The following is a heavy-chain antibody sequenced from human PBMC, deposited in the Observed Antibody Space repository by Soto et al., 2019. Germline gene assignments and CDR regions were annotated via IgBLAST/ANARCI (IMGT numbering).Heavy chain of an antibody. Sequence: QVQLVQSGAEVKKPGSSVKVSCKASGGTFSSYAISWVRQAPGQGLEWMGGIIPIFGTANYAQKSQGRVTITEDESTSTAHMELSSLRSEDTAVYYCARTQRDGYNGAFDIWGQGTMFTVSS. J-gene: IGHJ3*02. V-gene: IGHV1-69*12. CDR1: GGTFSSYA. CDR2: IIPIFGTA. CDR3: ARTQRDGYNGAFDI. D-gene: IGHD5-12*01.